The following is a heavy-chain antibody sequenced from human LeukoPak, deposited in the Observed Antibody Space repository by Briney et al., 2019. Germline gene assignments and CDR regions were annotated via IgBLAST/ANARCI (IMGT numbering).Heavy chain of an antibody. CDR1: GGSISSGSYY. CDR2: IYTSGST. D-gene: IGHD6-19*01. Sequence: SETLSLTCTVSGGSISSGSYYWSWIRQPAGKGLEWIGRIYTSGSTNYNPSLKSRVTISVDTSKNQFSLKLSSVTAADTAVYYCARDPVAGSSFDYWGQGTLVTVSS. CDR3: ARDPVAGSSFDY. V-gene: IGHV4-61*02. J-gene: IGHJ4*02.